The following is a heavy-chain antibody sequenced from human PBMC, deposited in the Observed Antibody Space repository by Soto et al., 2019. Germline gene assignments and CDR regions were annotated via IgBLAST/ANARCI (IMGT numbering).Heavy chain of an antibody. Sequence: QVQLVQSGAEVKKSGSSVRVSCKASGGTFNSYTLSWVRQAPGQRLEWMGRIIPMLSMSTYAQKFQGRVSIIADKSTNTVYLDLRSLRSDDTAIYYCATSYGSGSRSFDYWGQGTLVSVSS. CDR2: IIPMLSMS. CDR3: ATSYGSGSRSFDY. D-gene: IGHD3-10*01. CDR1: GGTFNSYT. V-gene: IGHV1-69*02. J-gene: IGHJ4*02.